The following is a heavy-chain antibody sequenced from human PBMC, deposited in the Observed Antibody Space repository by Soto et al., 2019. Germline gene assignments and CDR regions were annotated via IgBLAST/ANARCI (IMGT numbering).Heavy chain of an antibody. CDR1: GYTFTGYY. J-gene: IGHJ6*02. V-gene: IGHV1-2*02. CDR2: INPNSGGT. Sequence: GASVKVSCKASGYTFTGYYIHWVRQAPGQGLEWMGWINPNSGGTKYPQKFQGRVTMTRDTSIRTVYMSLTGLKSDDTAIYYCARGDSTDCSNGVCSFFYNHDMDVWGQGTTVTVSS. CDR3: ARGDSTDCSNGVCSFFYNHDMDV. D-gene: IGHD2-8*01.